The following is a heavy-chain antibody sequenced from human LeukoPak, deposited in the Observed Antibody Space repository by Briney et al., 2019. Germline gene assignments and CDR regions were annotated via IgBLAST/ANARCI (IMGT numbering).Heavy chain of an antibody. CDR1: GFTFSGYS. D-gene: IGHD2-2*01. V-gene: IGHV3-21*01. CDR2: VGTTGYYI. J-gene: IGHJ4*02. Sequence: PGGSLRLSCAASGFTFSGYSMNWVRQAPGKGLEWVSSVGTTGYYIYYADSVKGRFSISRDNAKNSLYLQMNSLRAEDTAVYYCARGGDCGTTSCYYFDFWGQGTRVTVSS. CDR3: ARGGDCGTTSCYYFDF.